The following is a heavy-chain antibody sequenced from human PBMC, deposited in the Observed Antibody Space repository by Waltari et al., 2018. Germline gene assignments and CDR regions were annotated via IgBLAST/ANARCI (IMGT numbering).Heavy chain of an antibody. Sequence: EVQLVESGGALVQPGGSLRLSCAASAFPFSIYWMTWVRQAPGEGLEWVANIKEDGTDTYYVDSVKGRFTISKDNAENSLYLQMNSLRVEDTAIYYCARSQRHSFEICGQGTMVTVSS. CDR3: ARSQRHSFEI. D-gene: IGHD3-3*02. J-gene: IGHJ3*02. CDR2: IKEDGTDT. V-gene: IGHV3-7*03. CDR1: AFPFSIYW.